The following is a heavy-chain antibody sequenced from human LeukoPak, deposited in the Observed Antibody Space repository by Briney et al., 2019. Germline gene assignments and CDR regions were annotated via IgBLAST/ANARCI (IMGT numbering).Heavy chain of an antibody. CDR3: ARETRVRWTDY. D-gene: IGHD5-24*01. CDR2: ISVSGQST. V-gene: IGHV3-23*01. CDR1: GFTFSSYA. J-gene: IGHJ4*02. Sequence: HPGGSLRLSCVASGFTFSSYAMNWVRQAPGKGLEWVSVISVSGQSTYYADSVKGRFTISRDISKNTLYLQMNSLRAEDTGVYYCARETRVRWTDYWGQGTQIIVSS.